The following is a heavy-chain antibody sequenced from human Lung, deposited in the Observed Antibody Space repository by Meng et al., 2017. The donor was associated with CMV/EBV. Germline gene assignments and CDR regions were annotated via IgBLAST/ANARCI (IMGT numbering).Heavy chain of an antibody. V-gene: IGHV1-69*05. CDR1: GGTFSSYA. J-gene: IGHJ4*02. D-gene: IGHD3-10*01. CDR2: IIPIFGTA. CDR3: ATYYYGSGSHGGD. Sequence: KASGGTFSSYALSWVRQAPGQGLEWMGGIIPIFGTANYAQKFQGRVTITTDESTSTAYMELSSLRSEDTAVYYCATYYYGSGSHGGDWGQGTLVTVSS.